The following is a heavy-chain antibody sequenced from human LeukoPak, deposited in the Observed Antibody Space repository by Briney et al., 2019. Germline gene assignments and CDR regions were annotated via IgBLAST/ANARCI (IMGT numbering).Heavy chain of an antibody. V-gene: IGHV4-59*01. J-gene: IGHJ3*02. CDR2: IYYSGST. CDR3: ARAGRLGFGEFDAFDN. Sequence: KDSETLSLTCTDPGDSICSYYWSWVRQPPRERLGWVGLIYYSGSTNYYASLESRVTISVDTSKNQFSLKLSSVTAADTAVYYCARAGRLGFGEFDAFDNWGQGTMVTVSS. D-gene: IGHD3-10*01. CDR1: GDSICSYY.